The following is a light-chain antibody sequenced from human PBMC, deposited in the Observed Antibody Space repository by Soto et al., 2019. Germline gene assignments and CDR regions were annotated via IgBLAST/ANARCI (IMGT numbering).Light chain of an antibody. CDR3: QVWDDSTDHRVV. CDR1: NIAGKS. Sequence: SYELTQPPSVSVAPGQTARLTCGGNNIAGKSVHWYQQKPGQAPVLVVYNDSDRPSGIPERFSGSNSGNTATLTIGRVEAGDEADYYCQVWDDSTDHRVVFGGGTKLTVL. J-gene: IGLJ2*01. V-gene: IGLV3-21*02. CDR2: NDS.